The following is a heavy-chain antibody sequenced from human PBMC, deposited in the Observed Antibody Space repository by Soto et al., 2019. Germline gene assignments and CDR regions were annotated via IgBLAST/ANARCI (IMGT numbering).Heavy chain of an antibody. J-gene: IGHJ5*02. D-gene: IGHD6-19*01. CDR1: GLTFSRFG. CDR2: ISFDGSNI. Sequence: QVQLVESGGGVVQPGRSLRLSCAASGLTFSRFGMHWVRRAPGKGLQWVAVISFDGSNIAYADSVKGRFTISRDNSNNTLYLQMNSLTTDDTAMYYCAQNSGTAVGGTRVNWIDPWGQGTLVTVSS. CDR3: AQNSGTAVGGTRVNWIDP. V-gene: IGHV3-30*03.